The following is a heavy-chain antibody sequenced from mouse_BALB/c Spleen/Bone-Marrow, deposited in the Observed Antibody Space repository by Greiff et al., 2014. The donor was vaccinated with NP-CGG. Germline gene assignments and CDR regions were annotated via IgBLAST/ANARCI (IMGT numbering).Heavy chain of an antibody. V-gene: IGHV1-39*01. CDR2: VDPYYGSP. D-gene: IGHD1-3*01. Sequence: EVQLQQSGPELEKPGASVKISCKASGYSFTGYNMNWVKQYNGQSLEWIGNVDPYYGSPIYNQKFKGKATLTVDKSSSTAYMQRERLTSEDSAVYYCARSYKYFDVWGQGTTLTVSS. CDR3: ARSYKYFDV. CDR1: GYSFTGYN. J-gene: IGHJ2*01.